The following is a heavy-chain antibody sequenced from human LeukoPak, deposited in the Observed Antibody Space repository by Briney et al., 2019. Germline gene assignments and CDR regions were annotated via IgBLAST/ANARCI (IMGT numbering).Heavy chain of an antibody. V-gene: IGHV4-4*07. CDR2: IFTSGST. D-gene: IGHD2-15*01. CDR1: XXSISXFY. CDR3: TRGRYCSGDSCYFDY. J-gene: IGHJ4*02. Sequence: LXXTVSXXSISXFYXTWIRQPAGKGLEWIGHIFTSGSTNYNPSLKSRVTMSIDTSKNQFSLKLSSVTAADTAVYYCTRGRYCSGDSCYFDYWGQGTLVTVSS.